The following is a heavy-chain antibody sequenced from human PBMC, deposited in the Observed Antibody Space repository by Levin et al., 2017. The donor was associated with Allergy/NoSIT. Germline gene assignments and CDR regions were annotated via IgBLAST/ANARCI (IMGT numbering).Heavy chain of an antibody. J-gene: IGHJ4*02. CDR2: IAYGGSA. Sequence: SETLSLNCSVSGDFISAFYWSWIRQAPGKGLEWIGFIAYGGSAKYSPSLRGRVTISGDTSRNQFSLNLTSVTAADTAVYYCARGRYSSGGFDYWGQGALVTVSS. V-gene: IGHV4-59*01. CDR3: ARGRYSSGGFDY. CDR1: GDFISAFY. D-gene: IGHD6-19*01.